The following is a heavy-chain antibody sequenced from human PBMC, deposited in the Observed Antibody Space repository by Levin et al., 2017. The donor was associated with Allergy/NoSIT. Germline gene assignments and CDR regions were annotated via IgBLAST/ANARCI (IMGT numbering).Heavy chain of an antibody. J-gene: IGHJ4*02. CDR3: AGGYYDRSGYYRSGALY. V-gene: IGHV4-30-4*01. CDR1: GGSMPSGDYY. Sequence: SETLSLTCSVSGGSMPSGDYYWSWIRQPPGKGLESVGYIYYNGSTYYNSSLKSRVIISFDMSNNQFSLKLNSVTAADTAVYFCAGGYYDRSGYYRSGALYWGQGTLVTVSS. D-gene: IGHD3-22*01. CDR2: IYYNGST.